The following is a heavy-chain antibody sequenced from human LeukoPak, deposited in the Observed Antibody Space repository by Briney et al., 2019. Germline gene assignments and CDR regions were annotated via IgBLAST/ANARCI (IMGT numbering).Heavy chain of an antibody. CDR2: INHSGST. D-gene: IGHD2-21*02. CDR3: ARGPPYIVVVTPIGFFHY. Sequence: PSETLSLTCAVYGGSFSGYYWSWVRQPPGKGLEWVGEINHSGSTNYNPSLKSRVTISVDTSNHPFPLKLSPVPPADTAVYYCARGPPYIVVVTPIGFFHYWGQGTLVTVSS. V-gene: IGHV4-34*01. J-gene: IGHJ4*02. CDR1: GGSFSGYY.